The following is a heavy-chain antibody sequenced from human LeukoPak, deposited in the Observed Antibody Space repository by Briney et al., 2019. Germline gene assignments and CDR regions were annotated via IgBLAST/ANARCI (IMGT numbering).Heavy chain of an antibody. J-gene: IGHJ6*03. CDR1: GGTFSSYA. D-gene: IGHD2-15*01. CDR2: IIPILGIA. CDR3: ARDRWVENYYMDV. V-gene: IGHV1-69*04. Sequence: ASVKVSCKASGGTFSSYAISWVRQAPGQGLEWMGRIIPILGIANYAQKFQGRVTITADKSTSTAYMELSSLRSEDTAVYYCARDRWVENYYMDVWGKGTTVTVSS.